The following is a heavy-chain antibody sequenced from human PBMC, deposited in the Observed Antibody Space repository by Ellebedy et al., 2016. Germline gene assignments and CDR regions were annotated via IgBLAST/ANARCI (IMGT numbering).Heavy chain of an antibody. Sequence: ASVKVSXKASGYTLSKYGISWVRQAPGQGLEWMGWISPYNGNTNYAQKFQGRVTMTTDTSTSTAYMELRNLILDDTAVYYCARDVSNYFDSWGQGTLVTVSS. CDR3: ARDVSNYFDS. CDR1: GYTLSKYG. V-gene: IGHV1-18*01. CDR2: ISPYNGNT. J-gene: IGHJ4*02.